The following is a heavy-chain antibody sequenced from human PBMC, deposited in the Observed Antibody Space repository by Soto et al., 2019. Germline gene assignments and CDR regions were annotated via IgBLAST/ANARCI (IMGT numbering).Heavy chain of an antibody. CDR3: AKKVNSGPGSQYFDY. CDR1: GFTFRSYS. D-gene: IGHD3-10*01. V-gene: IGHV3-23*01. Sequence: LRLSCAASGFTFRSYSMGWVRQAPGKGLEWVSGFRSGGDDGTTYYADSVKGRFTISRDNSKNTLFLQRDSLRAEDTAIYYCAKKVNSGPGSQYFDYWGQGTLVTVSS. J-gene: IGHJ4*02. CDR2: FRSGGDDGTT.